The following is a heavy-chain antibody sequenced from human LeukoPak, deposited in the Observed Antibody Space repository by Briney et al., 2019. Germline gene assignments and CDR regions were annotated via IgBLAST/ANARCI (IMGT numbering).Heavy chain of an antibody. Sequence: ASVNVSCKASGYTFTSYYMHWVRQAPGQGLEWMGIINPSGGSTSYAQKFQGRVTMTRDMSTSTVYMELSSLRSEDTAVYYCARSTVDTAMVTGWFDPWGQGTLVTVSS. D-gene: IGHD5-18*01. CDR2: INPSGGST. CDR3: ARSTVDTAMVTGWFDP. J-gene: IGHJ5*02. V-gene: IGHV1-46*01. CDR1: GYTFTSYY.